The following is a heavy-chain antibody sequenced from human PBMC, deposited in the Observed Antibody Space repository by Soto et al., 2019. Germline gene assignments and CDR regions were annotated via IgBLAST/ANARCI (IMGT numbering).Heavy chain of an antibody. CDR1: GDNCADLS. D-gene: IGHD6-25*01. CDR2: INPKNSGT. CDR3: ARGSGNRLWYLDL. V-gene: IGHV1-46*03. Sequence: GASGKDRWKASGDNCADLSMHRVRQAPGQGLEWMGLINPKNSGTTYARNLQGRVTMTRDTSTSTVYLAVTRLRSEDTAVYYCARGSGNRLWYLDLWGRGTLVTVS. J-gene: IGHJ2*01.